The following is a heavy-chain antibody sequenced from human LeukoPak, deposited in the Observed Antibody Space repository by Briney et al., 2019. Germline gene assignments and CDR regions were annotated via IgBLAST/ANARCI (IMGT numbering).Heavy chain of an antibody. D-gene: IGHD3-16*02. CDR2: ISDSGAGT. CDR3: ARHDSFIPY. J-gene: IGHJ4*02. V-gene: IGHV3-23*01. Sequence: GGSLRLSCVASGFTFSDYAMSWVRQAPGKGLGWVSGISDSGAGTYYTDSVKGRCTISRDNSKNTVSLQMDNLRAEDTAVYFCARHDSFIPYWGQGTLVTVSS. CDR1: GFTFSDYA.